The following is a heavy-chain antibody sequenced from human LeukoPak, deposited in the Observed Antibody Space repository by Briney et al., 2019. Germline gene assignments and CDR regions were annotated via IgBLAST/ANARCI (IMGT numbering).Heavy chain of an antibody. CDR3: ARGQFKRDY. CDR1: GGSFSGYY. Sequence: SETLSLTCAVYGGSFSGYYWSWIRQPPGKGLEWIGEINHSGRTNYNPSLKSRVTMSVDTSKNQFSLNLRSATAAGTAVYYCARGQFKRDYWGQGTLVTVSS. V-gene: IGHV4-34*01. D-gene: IGHD5-24*01. J-gene: IGHJ4*02. CDR2: INHSGRT.